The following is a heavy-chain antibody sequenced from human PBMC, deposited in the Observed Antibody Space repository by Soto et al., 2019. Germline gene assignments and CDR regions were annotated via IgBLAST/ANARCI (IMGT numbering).Heavy chain of an antibody. D-gene: IGHD3-10*01. CDR1: GGTFSSHV. V-gene: IGHV1-69*01. J-gene: IGHJ4*02. CDR3: ARDLEFRVGNISPLDY. CDR2: IMPIMGTT. Sequence: QVQLVQSGAEVKKPGSSVKVSCKASGGTFSSHVFNWVRQAPGQGLEWMGGIMPIMGTTNYERKFQRRVTITADESTSTAYMELSSLRSEDTAVYYCARDLEFRVGNISPLDYWGQGTLVTVSS.